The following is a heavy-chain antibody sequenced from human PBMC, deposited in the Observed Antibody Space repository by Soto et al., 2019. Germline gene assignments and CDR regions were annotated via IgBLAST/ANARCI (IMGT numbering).Heavy chain of an antibody. CDR2: IYYSGST. CDR1: GGSISSGGYY. D-gene: IGHD3-22*01. J-gene: IGHJ4*02. V-gene: IGHV4-31*03. Sequence: SETLSLTCTVSGGSISSGGYYWSWIRQHPGKGLEWIGYIYYSGSTYYNPSLKSRVTISVDTPKNQFSLKLSSVTAADTAVYYCARVLYYDRSGYYYYFDYWGQGTLVTVSS. CDR3: ARVLYYDRSGYYYYFDY.